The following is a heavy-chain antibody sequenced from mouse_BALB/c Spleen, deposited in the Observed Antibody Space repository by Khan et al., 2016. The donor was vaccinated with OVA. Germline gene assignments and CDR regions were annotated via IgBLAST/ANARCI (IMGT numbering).Heavy chain of an antibody. CDR1: GFSLTTYG. D-gene: IGHD2-4*01. CDR2: IWSGGTT. J-gene: IGHJ3*01. CDR3: ARNYDYDEGLAY. Sequence: VQLQQSGPGLVQPSQSLSITCTVSGFSLTTYGVHWVRQSPGKGLEWLGVIWSGGTTDYSAAFISRLSITKDNSKSQVFFKMNSLQANDTAIYXWARNYDYDEGLAYWGQGTLVTVSA. V-gene: IGHV2-2*02.